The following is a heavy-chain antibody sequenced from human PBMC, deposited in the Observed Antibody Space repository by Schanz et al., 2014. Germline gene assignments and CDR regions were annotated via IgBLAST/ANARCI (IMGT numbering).Heavy chain of an antibody. D-gene: IGHD6-13*01. CDR3: AKAEEEAAADGSLFDA. Sequence: QVQLVESGGGVVQPGTSRRLSCEASGFTFSSYGMHWVRQAPGKGLEWVAVILYDGSYRDYADAVKGRFTISRDNSKNTLYLQMDSLRAEHDAVYNWAKAEEEAAADGSLFDAWGQGTLVTVSS. CDR1: GFTFSSYG. CDR2: ILYDGSYR. V-gene: IGHV3-30*18. J-gene: IGHJ5*02.